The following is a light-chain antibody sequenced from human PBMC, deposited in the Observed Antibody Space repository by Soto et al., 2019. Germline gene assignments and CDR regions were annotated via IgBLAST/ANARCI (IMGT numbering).Light chain of an antibody. Sequence: QPVLTQPPSASGTPGQRVTISCSGSSSNIGSNYVYWYQQLPGTAPNLLIYRNNQRPSGVPDRFSGSKSGTSASLAISGLRSEDEAYYYCAAWDDSLSGPVVVFGGGTKLTVL. J-gene: IGLJ2*01. CDR2: RNN. CDR1: SSNIGSNY. CDR3: AAWDDSLSGPVVV. V-gene: IGLV1-47*01.